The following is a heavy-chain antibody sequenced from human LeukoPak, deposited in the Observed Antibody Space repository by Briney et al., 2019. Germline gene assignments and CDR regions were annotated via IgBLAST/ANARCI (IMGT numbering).Heavy chain of an antibody. Sequence: GGSLRLSCAASGLTFSHYSMNWVRQAPGRGLEWVSYITDSSSTIYYADSVRGRFTISRDNARNSLFLQLNSLRAEDTAVYYCAREYVESSGYEIDYFDYWGLGTLVTVSS. CDR2: ITDSSSTI. CDR1: GLTFSHYS. V-gene: IGHV3-48*04. D-gene: IGHD3-22*01. J-gene: IGHJ4*02. CDR3: AREYVESSGYEIDYFDY.